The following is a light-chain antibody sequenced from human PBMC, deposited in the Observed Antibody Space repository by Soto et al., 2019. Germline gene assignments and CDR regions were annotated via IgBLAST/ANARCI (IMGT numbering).Light chain of an antibody. Sequence: VNMTQSPSTXSGSLGDRGTITCRASQIFXGWLGWYQPKPGEAPKLLIYXASALQRGVQSRFSGSGSWTKFTLTIASLQLDDLATYYCQQYETFSGTFGPGTRWIS. CDR1: QIFXGW. V-gene: IGKV1-5*01. J-gene: IGKJ1*01. CDR3: QQYETFSGT. CDR2: XAS.